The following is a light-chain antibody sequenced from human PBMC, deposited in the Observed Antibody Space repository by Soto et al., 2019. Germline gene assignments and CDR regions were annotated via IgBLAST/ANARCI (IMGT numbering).Light chain of an antibody. CDR3: QSYDSSLSGSVV. Sequence: QSALTQPPSVSGAPGQRVTISCTGSTSNIGSIYDVHWYQHLPGTAPKLLIYGNNNRPSGVPDRFSGSKSGTSASLAITGLQPEDEADYYCQSYDSSLSGSVVFGGGTKVTVL. J-gene: IGLJ2*01. V-gene: IGLV1-40*01. CDR1: TSNIGSIYD. CDR2: GNN.